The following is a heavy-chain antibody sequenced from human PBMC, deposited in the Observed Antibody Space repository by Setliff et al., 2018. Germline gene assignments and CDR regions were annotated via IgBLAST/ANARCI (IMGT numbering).Heavy chain of an antibody. CDR1: GYTFTSYD. Sequence: GASVKVSCKASGYTFTSYDINWVRQATGQGLEWMGWMNPNSGNTGYAQKFQGRVTMTRNTSISTAYMELSSLRSEDTAVYYCARGKVLYDYVWGSYRYEDYYYGMDVWGQGTTVTVSS. CDR3: ARGKVLYDYVWGSYRYEDYYYGMDV. D-gene: IGHD3-16*02. V-gene: IGHV1-8*02. J-gene: IGHJ6*02. CDR2: MNPNSGNT.